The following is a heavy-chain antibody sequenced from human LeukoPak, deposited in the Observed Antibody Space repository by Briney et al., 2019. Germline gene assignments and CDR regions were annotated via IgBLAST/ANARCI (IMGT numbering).Heavy chain of an antibody. D-gene: IGHD3-10*01. V-gene: IGHV3-30*02. CDR3: AKAVRGTMVRGVDY. CDR1: GFTFTTFW. J-gene: IGHJ4*02. CDR2: IRYDGSNK. Sequence: GGSLRLSCATSGFTFTTFWMHWVRQAPGKGLEWVAFIRYDGSNKYYADSVKGRFTISRDNSKNTLYLQMNSLRAEDTAVYYCAKAVRGTMVRGVDYWGQGTLVTVSS.